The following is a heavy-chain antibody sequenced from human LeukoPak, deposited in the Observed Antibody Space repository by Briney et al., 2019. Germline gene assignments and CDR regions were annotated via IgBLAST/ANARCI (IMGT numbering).Heavy chain of an antibody. D-gene: IGHD2-2*01. J-gene: IGHJ6*02. CDR1: GFAFSNYW. V-gene: IGHV3-7*05. CDR3: ARDNRDIAVVPAAMGDYYYYGMDV. Sequence: PGGSLRLSCAASGFAFSNYWMSWVRQAPGKGLEWVASIKQDESDKYYMGSVKGRFTISRDNAKKSLCLQMNSLRAEDTAVYYCARDNRDIAVVPAAMGDYYYYGMDVWGQGTTVTVSS. CDR2: IKQDESDK.